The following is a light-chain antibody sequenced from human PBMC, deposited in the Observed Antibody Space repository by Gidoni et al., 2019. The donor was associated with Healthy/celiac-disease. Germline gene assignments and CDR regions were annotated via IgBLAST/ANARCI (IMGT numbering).Light chain of an antibody. CDR3: QQVNSYSRT. CDR1: QGISSA. J-gene: IGKJ4*01. Sequence: AIQLTQSASSLSASVGDRVTITCRASQGISSALAWYQQKPGKAPKLLIYDASSLESGVPSGFGGSGSGTDFTLTVNSLQPEDFAAYYCQQVNSYSRTFGGGTKVEIK. CDR2: DAS. V-gene: IGKV1-13*02.